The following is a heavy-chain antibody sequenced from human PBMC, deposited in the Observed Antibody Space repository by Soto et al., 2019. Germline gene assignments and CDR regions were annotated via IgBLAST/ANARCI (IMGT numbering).Heavy chain of an antibody. CDR2: IKQDGSAK. Sequence: GGSLRLSCAASGFTFSSYWMSWVRQAPGKGLEWVANIKQDGSAKYYADSVKGRCTISRDNTKNSLYLQMNSLRGEDTAVYYCARKVVPTTIGFVDYRGQGILVTVSS. CDR1: GFTFSSYW. V-gene: IGHV3-7*01. J-gene: IGHJ4*02. D-gene: IGHD2-2*01. CDR3: ARKVVPTTIGFVDY.